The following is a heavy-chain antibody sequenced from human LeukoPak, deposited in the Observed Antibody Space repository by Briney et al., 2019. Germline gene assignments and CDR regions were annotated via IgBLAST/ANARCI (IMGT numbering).Heavy chain of an antibody. Sequence: ASVKVSCKASGYIFTGYGFTWVRQAPGQGLEWMGWISAYSDNANYAQNLQGRVTMTTDTSTNTAYMELRSLRSDDTAVYYCARTSAYGSSWHSYWGQGTLVTVSS. CDR1: GYIFTGYG. CDR3: ARTSAYGSSWHSY. J-gene: IGHJ4*02. CDR2: ISAYSDNA. V-gene: IGHV1-18*01. D-gene: IGHD6-13*01.